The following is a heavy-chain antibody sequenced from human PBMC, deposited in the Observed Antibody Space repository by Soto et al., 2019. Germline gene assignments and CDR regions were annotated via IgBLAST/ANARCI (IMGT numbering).Heavy chain of an antibody. J-gene: IGHJ4*02. CDR2: INHGGST. Sequence: PSETLSLTCAVHGGSFSGYYWSWIRQPPGKGLEWIGEINHGGSTNYNPSLKSRVTISVDTSKNQFSLQLNSVTPEDTAVYYCARGFIAVAGLDYWGQGTLVTVSS. CDR1: GGSFSGYY. V-gene: IGHV4-34*01. CDR3: ARGFIAVAGLDY. D-gene: IGHD6-19*01.